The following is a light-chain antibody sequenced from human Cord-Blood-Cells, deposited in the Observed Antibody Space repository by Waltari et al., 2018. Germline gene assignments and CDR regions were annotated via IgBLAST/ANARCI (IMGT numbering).Light chain of an antibody. CDR1: QSVSSSY. V-gene: IGKV3-20*01. CDR2: GAS. Sequence: IVLTQSPGTLSLSPGERATLSCRASQSVSSSYFAWYQQKPGQAHRLLIYGASSRATGIPDRFSGSGSGTDFTLTISRLEPEDFAVYYCQQYGSSPYSFGQGTKLEIK. CDR3: QQYGSSPYS. J-gene: IGKJ2*03.